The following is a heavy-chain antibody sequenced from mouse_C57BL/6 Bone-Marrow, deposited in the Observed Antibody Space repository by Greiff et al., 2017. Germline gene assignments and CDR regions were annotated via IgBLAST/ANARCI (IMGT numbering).Heavy chain of an antibody. V-gene: IGHV1-64*01. Sequence: VQLQQPGAELVKPGASVKLSCKASGYTFTSYWMHWVKQRPGQGLEWIGMIHPNSGSTNYNEKFKSKATLTVDKSSSTAYMQLSSLTSEDSAVYNCAGMGGVSWYFYVWGTGTTVTVSS. CDR2: IHPNSGST. J-gene: IGHJ1*03. CDR1: GYTFTSYW. CDR3: AGMGGVSWYFYV. D-gene: IGHD2-3*01.